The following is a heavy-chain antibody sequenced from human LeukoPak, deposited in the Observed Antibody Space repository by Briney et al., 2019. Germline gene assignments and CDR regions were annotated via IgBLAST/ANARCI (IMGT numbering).Heavy chain of an antibody. D-gene: IGHD5-24*01. CDR3: ARGPARRRDGYNYYGMDV. Sequence: GGSLRLSCAASGFTVSSNYMSWVRQAPGKGLEWVSVIYSGGSIYYADSVKGRFPISRDNSKNTLYLQMNSLRAEDTAVYYCARGPARRRDGYNYYGMDVWGQGTTVTVSS. CDR2: IYSGGSI. CDR1: GFTVSSNY. J-gene: IGHJ6*02. V-gene: IGHV3-53*01.